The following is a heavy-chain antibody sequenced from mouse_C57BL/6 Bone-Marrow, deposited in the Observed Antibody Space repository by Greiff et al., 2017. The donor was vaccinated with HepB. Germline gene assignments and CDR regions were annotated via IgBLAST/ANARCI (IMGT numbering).Heavy chain of an antibody. Sequence: EVKLVESGGGLVKPGGSLKLSCAASGFTFSSYAMSWVRQTPEKRLEWVATISDGGSYTYYPDNVKGRFTISRDNAKNNLYLQMSHLKSEDTAMYYCARDWGLWYRGGFDYWGQGTTLTVSS. CDR1: GFTFSSYA. J-gene: IGHJ2*01. CDR2: ISDGGSYT. V-gene: IGHV5-4*01. CDR3: ARDWGLWYRGGFDY. D-gene: IGHD6-2*01.